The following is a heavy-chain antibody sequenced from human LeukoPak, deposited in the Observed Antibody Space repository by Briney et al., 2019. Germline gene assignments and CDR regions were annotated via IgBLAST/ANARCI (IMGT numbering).Heavy chain of an antibody. CDR3: ARTHYDFWSGYTHFDY. Sequence: ASVKGSCKASGYTFTDYYLHWVRQAPGQGFEWMGWINPNSGDTNYAQKFQGRVTMTRDTSISTAHMEMSRLRSDDTAVYYCARTHYDFWSGYTHFDYWGQGTLVTVSS. J-gene: IGHJ4*02. CDR2: INPNSGDT. D-gene: IGHD3-3*01. CDR1: GYTFTDYY. V-gene: IGHV1-2*02.